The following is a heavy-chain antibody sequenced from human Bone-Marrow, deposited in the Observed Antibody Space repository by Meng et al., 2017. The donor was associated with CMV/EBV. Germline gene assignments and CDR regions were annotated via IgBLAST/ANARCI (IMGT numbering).Heavy chain of an antibody. CDR1: GGSISSYY. D-gene: IGHD2-2*01. CDR3: ARAGVPAANPFYGMDV. J-gene: IGHJ6*02. Sequence: SETLSLTCTVSGGSISSYYWSWIRQPPGKGLEWIGYIYYSGSTNYNPSLKSRVTISVDTSKNQLSLKLSSVTAADTAVYYCARAGVPAANPFYGMDVWGQGTTVTVSS. CDR2: IYYSGST. V-gene: IGHV4-59*01.